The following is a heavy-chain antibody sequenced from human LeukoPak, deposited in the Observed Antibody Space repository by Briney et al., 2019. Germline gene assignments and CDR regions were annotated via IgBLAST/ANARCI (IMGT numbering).Heavy chain of an antibody. D-gene: IGHD6-13*01. CDR2: IFYSGST. V-gene: IGHV4-39*01. CDR3: ARLGRIAAAGTRSDY. J-gene: IGHJ4*02. Sequence: PSETLSLTCTVSGDSISRIISYWGWLRQSPGKGLEWIGNIFYSGSTYYNPSLKSRVTISVDTSKNQFSLKLSSVTAADTAVYYCARLGRIAAAGTRSDYWGQGTLVTVSS. CDR1: GDSISRIISY.